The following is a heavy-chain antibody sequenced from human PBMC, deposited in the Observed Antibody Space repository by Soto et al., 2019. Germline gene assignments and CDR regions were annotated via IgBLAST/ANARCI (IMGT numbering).Heavy chain of an antibody. Sequence: GGSLRLSCAASGFTFRDYSMNWVRPAPGKGLEWVSYIVGSSSTIYYADSVKGRFTISRDNAKNSLYLQMNSLRDEDTAVYYCASRLNYYDSSGSGNFWGQGTLVTVSS. CDR1: GFTFRDYS. V-gene: IGHV3-48*02. CDR2: IVGSSSTI. CDR3: ASRLNYYDSSGSGNF. D-gene: IGHD3-22*01. J-gene: IGHJ4*02.